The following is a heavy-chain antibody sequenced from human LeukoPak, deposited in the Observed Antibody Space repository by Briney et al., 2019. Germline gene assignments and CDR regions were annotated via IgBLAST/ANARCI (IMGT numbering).Heavy chain of an antibody. D-gene: IGHD5-18*01. CDR2: IKQNGSET. J-gene: IGHJ4*02. Sequence: GGSLRLSCAASGFTFSGYWMSWVRQAPGKGLEWVANIKQNGSETFYAHSVRGRFTISRDNAKNSQYLQMNSLRVEDTAVYYCARWANSLDYWGQGALVTVSS. CDR3: ARWANSLDY. CDR1: GFTFSGYW. V-gene: IGHV3-7*01.